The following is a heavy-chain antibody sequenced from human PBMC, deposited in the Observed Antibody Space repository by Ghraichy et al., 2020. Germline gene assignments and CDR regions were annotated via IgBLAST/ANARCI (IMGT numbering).Heavy chain of an antibody. V-gene: IGHV4-31*03. CDR3: ARATYGDYVYYFDY. D-gene: IGHD4-17*01. CDR2: IYYSGST. Sequence: SETLSLTCTVSGGSISSGGYYWSWIRQHPGKGLEWIGYIYYSGSTYYNPSLKSRVTISVDTSKNQFSLKLSSVTAADTAVYYCARATYGDYVYYFDYSGQGTLVTVSS. J-gene: IGHJ4*02. CDR1: GGSISSGGYY.